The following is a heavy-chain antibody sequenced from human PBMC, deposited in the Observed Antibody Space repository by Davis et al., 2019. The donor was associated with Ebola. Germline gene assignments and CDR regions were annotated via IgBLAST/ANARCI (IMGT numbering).Heavy chain of an antibody. CDR3: ARGRNYDFWSGYYFGRPYYYYMDV. V-gene: IGHV1-46*01. Sequence: ASVKVSCKASGYTFTSYYMHWVRQAPGQGLEWMGIINPSGGSTSYAQKFQGRVTMTRDTSTSTVYMELSSLRSEDTAVYYCARGRNYDFWSGYYFGRPYYYYMDVWGKGTTVTVSS. D-gene: IGHD3-3*01. CDR1: GYTFTSYY. J-gene: IGHJ6*03. CDR2: INPSGGST.